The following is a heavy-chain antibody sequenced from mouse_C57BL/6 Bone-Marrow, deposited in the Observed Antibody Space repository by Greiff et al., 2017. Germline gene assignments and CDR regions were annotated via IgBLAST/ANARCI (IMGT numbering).Heavy chain of an antibody. V-gene: IGHV14-1*01. CDR3: TAYYGSGYDGYFDV. J-gene: IGHJ1*03. CDR1: GFNIKDYY. Sequence: EVQLQQSGAELVRPGASVKLSCTASGFNIKDYYMHWVKQRPEQGLEWIGRIDPEDGDTEYAPKFQGKATMTADTSSNTAYLQLSSLPSEDTAVFYGTAYYGSGYDGYFDVWGTGTTVTVSS. CDR2: IDPEDGDT. D-gene: IGHD1-1*01.